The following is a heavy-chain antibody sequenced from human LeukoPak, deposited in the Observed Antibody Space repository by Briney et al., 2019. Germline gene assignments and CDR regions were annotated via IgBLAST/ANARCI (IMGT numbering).Heavy chain of an antibody. CDR2: INPNSGGT. V-gene: IGHV1-2*02. J-gene: IGHJ4*02. Sequence: ASVKVSCKASGYTFTGYHMHWVRQAPGQGLEWMGWINPNSGGTNYAQKFQGRVTMTRDTSISTAYMELSRLRSDDTAVYYCARGRQWVGATKGDYWGQGTLVTVSS. CDR3: ARGRQWVGATKGDY. CDR1: GYTFTGYH. D-gene: IGHD1-26*01.